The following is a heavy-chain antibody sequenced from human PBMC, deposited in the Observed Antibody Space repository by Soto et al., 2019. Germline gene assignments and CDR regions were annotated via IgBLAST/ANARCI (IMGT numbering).Heavy chain of an antibody. CDR1: GGSISSYY. J-gene: IGHJ6*02. D-gene: IGHD6-19*01. CDR2: IYYSGST. CDR3: ARVSSGWQFYYYYGMDV. V-gene: IGHV4-59*01. Sequence: SETLSLTCTVSGGSISSYYWSWIRQPPGKGLEWIGYIYYSGSTNYNPSLKSRVTISVDTSKNQFSLKLSSVTAADTAVYYCARVSSGWQFYYYYGMDVWGQGTTVTVSS.